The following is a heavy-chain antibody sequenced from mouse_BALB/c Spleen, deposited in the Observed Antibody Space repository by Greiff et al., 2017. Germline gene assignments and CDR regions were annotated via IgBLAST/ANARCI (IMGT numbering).Heavy chain of an antibody. CDR2: ISYSGST. CDR1: GYSITSDYA. D-gene: IGHD1-2*01. J-gene: IGHJ2*01. CDR3: ARAPLLRLPFDY. V-gene: IGHV3-2*02. Sequence: EVKLQESGPGLVKPSQSLSLTCTVTGYSITSDYAWNWIRQFPGNKLEWMGYISYSGSTSYNPSLKSRISITRDTSKNQFFLQLNSVTTEDTATYYCARAPLLRLPFDYWGQGTTLTVSS.